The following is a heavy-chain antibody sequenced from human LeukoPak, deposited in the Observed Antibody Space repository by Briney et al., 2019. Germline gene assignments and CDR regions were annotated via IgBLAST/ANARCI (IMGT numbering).Heavy chain of an antibody. CDR1: GFTINNVW. CDR2: INSDGSST. J-gene: IGHJ3*02. CDR3: ARANYYGSGRAAFDI. V-gene: IGHV3-74*01. D-gene: IGHD3-10*01. Sequence: QAGGSLRLSCAVSGFTINNVWMSWVRQAPGKGLVWVSRINSDGSSTSYADSVKGRFTISRDNAKNTLYLQMNSLRAEDTAVYYCARANYYGSGRAAFDIWGQGTMVTVSS.